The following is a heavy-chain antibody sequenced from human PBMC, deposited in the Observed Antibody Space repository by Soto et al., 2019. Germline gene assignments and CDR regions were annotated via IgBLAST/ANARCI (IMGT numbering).Heavy chain of an antibody. D-gene: IGHD2-15*01. CDR2: MSAYNGNT. J-gene: IGHJ3*02. CDR1: GYTFTSYG. Sequence: ASVKVSCKASGYTFTSYGISWVRQAPGQGIEWMGWMSAYNGNTNYAQKLQGRVTMTTDTSTSTAYMELRSLRSDDTAVYYCARDLRKRYCSGGSCPMDAFDIWGQGTMVTVSS. CDR3: ARDLRKRYCSGGSCPMDAFDI. V-gene: IGHV1-18*04.